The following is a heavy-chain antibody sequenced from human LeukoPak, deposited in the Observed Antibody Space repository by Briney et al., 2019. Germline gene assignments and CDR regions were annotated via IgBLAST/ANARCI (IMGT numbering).Heavy chain of an antibody. CDR3: ARGGMATSYGWFDP. Sequence: ASVKVSCKASGGTFSSYAISWVRQAPGQGLEWMGGIIPIFGTANYAQKFQGRVTITADESTSTAYMELSSLRSEDTAVYYCARGGMATSYGWFDPWGQGTLVTVSS. D-gene: IGHD5-24*01. CDR2: IIPIFGTA. V-gene: IGHV1-69*13. CDR1: GGTFSSYA. J-gene: IGHJ5*02.